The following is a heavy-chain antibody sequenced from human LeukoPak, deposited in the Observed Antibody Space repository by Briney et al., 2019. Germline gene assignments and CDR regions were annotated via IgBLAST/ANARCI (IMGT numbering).Heavy chain of an antibody. CDR1: GVTFSSYG. CDR3: ARDEGSSWYLYFQH. Sequence: GGSLRLSCVASGVTFSSYGMHWVRQAPGKGLEWVAFIRSDGSNEYYIDSVKGRFTLSRDSSKNTLYLQMSGLRAEDTAVYYCARDEGSSWYLYFQHWGQGTLVTVSS. CDR2: IRSDGSNE. D-gene: IGHD6-13*01. J-gene: IGHJ1*01. V-gene: IGHV3-30*02.